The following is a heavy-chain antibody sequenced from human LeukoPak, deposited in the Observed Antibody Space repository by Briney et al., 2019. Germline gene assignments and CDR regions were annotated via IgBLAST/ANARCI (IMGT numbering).Heavy chain of an antibody. D-gene: IGHD1-14*01. V-gene: IGHV3-21*06. CDR3: ATETNGRHYDY. CDR2: IGPTGSDR. CDR1: GLTFSTSG. J-gene: IGHJ4*02. Sequence: KPGGSLRLSCAASGLTFSTSGFNWVRQAPGKGLEWVASIGPTGSDRYHADSIKGRFTISRDNANNFLYLQMNSLRAEDTAVYYCATETNGRHYDYWGQGTLLTVSS.